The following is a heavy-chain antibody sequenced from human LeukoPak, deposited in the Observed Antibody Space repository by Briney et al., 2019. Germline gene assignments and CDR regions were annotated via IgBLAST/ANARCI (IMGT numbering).Heavy chain of an antibody. J-gene: IGHJ4*02. V-gene: IGHV4-59*12. D-gene: IGHD4-17*01. Sequence: PSETLSLTCTISGGSISGYYWNWIRQPPGKGLEWIGYIYYSGSTSYNPSLKGRVTISGDTSKNQISLKLSSVTAADTAVYYCASGDLYYFDYWGQGTLVTVSS. CDR1: GGSISGYY. CDR3: ASGDLYYFDY. CDR2: IYYSGST.